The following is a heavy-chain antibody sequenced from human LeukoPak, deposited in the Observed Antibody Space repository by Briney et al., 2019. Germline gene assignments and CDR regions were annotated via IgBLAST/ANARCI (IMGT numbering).Heavy chain of an antibody. J-gene: IGHJ4*02. D-gene: IGHD6-19*01. V-gene: IGHV1-8*02. CDR1: GGTFRTYA. Sequence: ASVKVSCKASGGTFRTYAINWVRQATGQGLEWMGWMNPNSGNTGYAQKFQGRVTMTRNTSISTAYMELSSLRSEDTAVYYCARGVTAESHWGQGTLVTVSS. CDR2: MNPNSGNT. CDR3: ARGVTAESH.